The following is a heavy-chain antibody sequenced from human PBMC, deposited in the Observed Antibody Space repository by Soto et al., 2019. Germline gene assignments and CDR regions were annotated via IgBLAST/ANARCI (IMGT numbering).Heavy chain of an antibody. CDR2: IYYSGST. D-gene: IGHD3-22*01. J-gene: IGHJ4*02. CDR1: GGSVSSGSYY. Sequence: KTSETLSLTCTVSGGSVSSGSYYWSWVRQPPGKGLEWIGYIYYSGSTNYNPSLKSRVSISVDTSKNQFSLKLSSVAAADTAVYYCGRVVYYYDNSGYFDYWGQGALVTVYS. CDR3: GRVVYYYDNSGYFDY. V-gene: IGHV4-61*01.